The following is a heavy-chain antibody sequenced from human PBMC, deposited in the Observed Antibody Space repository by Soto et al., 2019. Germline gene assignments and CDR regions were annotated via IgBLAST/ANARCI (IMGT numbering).Heavy chain of an antibody. J-gene: IGHJ6*02. CDR1: GYTLTELS. CDR2: FDPEDGET. Sequence: ASVKVSCKVSGYTLTELSMHWVRQAPGKGLEWMGGFDPEDGETSYAQKFQGRVTMTEDTSTDTAYMELSSLRSEDTAVYYCATAWRIYYYYGMDVWGQGTTVTVSS. CDR3: ATAWRIYYYYGMDV. D-gene: IGHD5-12*01. V-gene: IGHV1-24*01.